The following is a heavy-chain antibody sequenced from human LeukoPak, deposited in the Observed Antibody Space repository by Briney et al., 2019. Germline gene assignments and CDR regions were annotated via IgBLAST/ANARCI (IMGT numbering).Heavy chain of an antibody. V-gene: IGHV3-30*02. CDR3: AKAPRTIFGVVHTIDY. CDR1: GFTFSSYG. Sequence: GGSLRLCCAASGFTFSSYGVHWVRQAPGKGLEWQAFMRYDGVNKYHADSVKGRFTISRDNSKNTLYLQMNSLRVEDTAIYYCAKAPRTIFGVVHTIDYWGQGTLVTVSS. CDR2: MRYDGVNK. D-gene: IGHD3-3*01. J-gene: IGHJ4*02.